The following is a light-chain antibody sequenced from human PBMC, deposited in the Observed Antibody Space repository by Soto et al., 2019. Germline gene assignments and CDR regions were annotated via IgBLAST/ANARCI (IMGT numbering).Light chain of an antibody. V-gene: IGKV3-20*01. CDR1: QSVSSNY. CDR2: GAS. Sequence: ENVLRQSPGTLSLSPGERATLSCRASQSVSSNYVAWYQQKPGQAPRLLVYGASGRATGIPDRFSGSGSGTDFTLTISRLEPEDFAVYYCQQYGSSRWTFGQGTKVDI. CDR3: QQYGSSRWT. J-gene: IGKJ1*01.